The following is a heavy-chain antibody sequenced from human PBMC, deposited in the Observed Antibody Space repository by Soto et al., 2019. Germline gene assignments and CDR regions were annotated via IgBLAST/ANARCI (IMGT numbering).Heavy chain of an antibody. V-gene: IGHV1-69*13. Sequence: GASVKVSCKASGGTFSSYAISWVRQAPGQGLEWMGGIIPIFGTANYAQKFQGRVTITADESTSTAYMALSSLRSEDTAVYYCARPTYDFWSGYPPPYYGMDVWGQGTTVTVSS. CDR1: GGTFSSYA. D-gene: IGHD3-3*01. J-gene: IGHJ6*02. CDR3: ARPTYDFWSGYPPPYYGMDV. CDR2: IIPIFGTA.